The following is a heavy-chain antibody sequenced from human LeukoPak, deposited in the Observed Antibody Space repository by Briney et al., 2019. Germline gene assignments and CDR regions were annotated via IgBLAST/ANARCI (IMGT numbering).Heavy chain of an antibody. CDR2: IGISSGNT. CDR3: ARDTKYAFDN. Sequence: GGSLRLSCAASGFTFSSYAMSWVRQAPGKGLERISYIGISSGNTKYADSVKGRFTISGDKAKNSVYLQMNSLRVEDTAVYYYARDTKYAFDNWGQGTLVTVSS. D-gene: IGHD2-2*01. V-gene: IGHV3-48*01. J-gene: IGHJ4*02. CDR1: GFTFSSYA.